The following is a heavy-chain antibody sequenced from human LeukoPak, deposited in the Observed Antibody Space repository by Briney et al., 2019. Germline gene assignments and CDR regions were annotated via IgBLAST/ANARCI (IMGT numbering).Heavy chain of an antibody. J-gene: IGHJ4*02. CDR3: ASIWSGSLDY. CDR2: ITTSSQV. Sequence: GGSMRLSCAASGLTFTRYSMNWVRQAPGKGLEWVSSITTSSQVYYADSIKGRFSISRDNDKNSLYLQMDSLRAEDTAVYYCASIWSGSLDYWGQGPLVTVSS. D-gene: IGHD3-3*01. V-gene: IGHV3-21*01. CDR1: GLTFTRYS.